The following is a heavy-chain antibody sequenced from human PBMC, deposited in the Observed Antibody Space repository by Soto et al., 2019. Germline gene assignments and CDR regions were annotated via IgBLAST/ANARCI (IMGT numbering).Heavy chain of an antibody. CDR3: AKDNRADRGAFDY. Sequence: EVQLVESGGGLVQPGRSLRLSCAASGFTFDDFAMHWVRQAPGKGLEWVSGISWNSAMIGYADSVKGRFTISRDNAKNSLYLQMNSLRPEDTALYLCAKDNRADRGAFDYWGQGTLVSVFS. CDR1: GFTFDDFA. V-gene: IGHV3-9*01. CDR2: ISWNSAMI. D-gene: IGHD3-10*01. J-gene: IGHJ4*02.